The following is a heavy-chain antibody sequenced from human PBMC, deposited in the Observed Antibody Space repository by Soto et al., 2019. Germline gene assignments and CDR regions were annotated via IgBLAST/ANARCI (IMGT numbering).Heavy chain of an antibody. CDR3: ARFLSTYYYYYGMDV. D-gene: IGHD6-13*01. J-gene: IGHJ6*02. V-gene: IGHV1-18*01. Sequence: GPSVKVSCKASGYTFTSYGISWVRQAPGQGLEWMGWISAYNGNTNYAQKLQGRVTMTADTSTSTAYMELRSLRSDDTAVYYRARFLSTYYYYYGMDVWGQGTTVTVSS. CDR1: GYTFTSYG. CDR2: ISAYNGNT.